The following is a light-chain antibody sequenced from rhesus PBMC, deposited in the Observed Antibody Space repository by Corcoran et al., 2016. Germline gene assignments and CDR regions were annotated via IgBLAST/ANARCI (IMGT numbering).Light chain of an antibody. CDR3: LQALEFPLT. Sequence: DIVMTQTPLSLPVTPGEPASISCRSSQSLLDSEDGNTYLDWYLQKPGSSPQRLFYEVSTRASGVPDRFSGSGSDTDFTLTIRRVEAEDVGFYYCLQALEFPLTFGGGTKVEIK. J-gene: IGKJ4*01. CDR1: QSLLDSEDGNTY. V-gene: IGKV2-104*02. CDR2: EVS.